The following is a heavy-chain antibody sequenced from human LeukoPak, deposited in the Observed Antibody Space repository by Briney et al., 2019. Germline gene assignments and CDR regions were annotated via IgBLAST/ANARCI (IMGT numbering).Heavy chain of an antibody. CDR2: ISGSGGST. D-gene: IGHD3-22*01. CDR3: AKHRDNGDSSGYHDFDF. V-gene: IGHV3-23*01. CDR1: GFTFSSYA. Sequence: GGSLRLSCAASGFTFSSYAMSWVRQAPGKGLEWVSAISGSGGSTYYADSVKGRFTISRDNSKNTLYLQMNSLRAEDTAVYYCAKHRDNGDSSGYHDFDFWGQGTLVTVPS. J-gene: IGHJ4*02.